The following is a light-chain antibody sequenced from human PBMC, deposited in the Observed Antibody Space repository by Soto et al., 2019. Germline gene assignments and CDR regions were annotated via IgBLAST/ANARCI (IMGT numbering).Light chain of an antibody. CDR2: EVN. V-gene: IGLV2-8*01. CDR3: SSYGGYNNVV. Sequence: QSALTQPPSASGSPGQSVTISCTGTSSDVGGYNYVSWFQQHPGKAPKLIIHEVNQRPSGVPDRFSGSKSGNMASLTVSGLQAEDEGTYYCSSYGGYNNVVFGTGTKLTVL. J-gene: IGLJ1*01. CDR1: SSDVGGYNY.